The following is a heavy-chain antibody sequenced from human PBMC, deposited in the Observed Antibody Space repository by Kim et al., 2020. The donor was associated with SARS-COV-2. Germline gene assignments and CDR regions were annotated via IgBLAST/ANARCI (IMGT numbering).Heavy chain of an antibody. V-gene: IGHV3-30*04. CDR3: ARGGDIVVVVAATFNYYG. CDR1: GFTFSSYA. J-gene: IGHJ6*01. Sequence: GGSLRLSCAASGFTFSSYAMHWVRQAPGKGLEWVAVISYDGSNKYYADSVKGRFTISRDNSKNTLYLQMNSLRAEDTAVYYCARGGDIVVVVAATFNYYG. D-gene: IGHD2-15*01. CDR2: ISYDGSNK.